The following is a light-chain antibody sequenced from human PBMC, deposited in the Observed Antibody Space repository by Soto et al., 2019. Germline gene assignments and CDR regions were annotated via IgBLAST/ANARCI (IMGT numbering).Light chain of an antibody. V-gene: IGLV2-14*01. Sequence: QSGLTQPASLSGSPGQSITISCAGTSSDIGGSKYVSWYQQHPGKAPKLIIYEVTYRPSGVSARFSGSKSGNTASLTVSGLQAEDEADYYCQAYDYSLTASVFGGGTKLTVL. CDR3: QAYDYSLTASV. J-gene: IGLJ3*02. CDR2: EVT. CDR1: SSDIGGSKY.